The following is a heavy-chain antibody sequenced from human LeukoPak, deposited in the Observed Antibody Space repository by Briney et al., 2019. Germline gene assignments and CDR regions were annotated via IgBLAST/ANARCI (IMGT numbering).Heavy chain of an antibody. Sequence: ASVKVSCKASGGTFSSYAISWVRQAPGQGLEWMGGIIPIFGTANYAQKLQGRVTMTTDTSTSTAYMELRSLRSDDTAVYYCARGPPGTVVPYYYYYGMDVWGQGTTVTVSS. CDR3: ARGPPGTVVPYYYYYGMDV. D-gene: IGHD4-23*01. V-gene: IGHV1-69*05. CDR2: IIPIFGTA. CDR1: GGTFSSYA. J-gene: IGHJ6*02.